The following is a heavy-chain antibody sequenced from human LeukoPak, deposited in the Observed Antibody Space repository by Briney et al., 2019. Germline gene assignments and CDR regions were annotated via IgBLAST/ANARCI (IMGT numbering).Heavy chain of an antibody. Sequence: SETLSLTCAVYGGSFSGYYWSWIRQPPGKGLEWIGEINHSGSTNYNPSLKSRVTISVDTSKNQFSLKLSSVTAADTAVYYCARAELLWFGEYHNWFDHWGPGPLVTVSS. CDR2: INHSGST. D-gene: IGHD3-10*01. CDR3: ARAELLWFGEYHNWFDH. J-gene: IGHJ5*02. CDR1: GGSFSGYY. V-gene: IGHV4-34*01.